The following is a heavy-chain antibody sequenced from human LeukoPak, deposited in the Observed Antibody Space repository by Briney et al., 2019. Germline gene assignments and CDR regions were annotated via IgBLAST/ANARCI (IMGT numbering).Heavy chain of an antibody. CDR2: IRSKAYGGTT. V-gene: IGHV3-49*04. D-gene: IGHD2-2*01. J-gene: IGHJ6*03. CDR1: GFTFGDYA. Sequence: GGSLRLSCTASGFTFGDYAMSWVRQAPGKGLEWVGFIRSKAYGGTTEYAASVKGRFTISRDDSKSIAYLQMNSLKTEDTAVYYCTRVGGCSSISCLDYYYYYYMDVWGKGTTVTVSS. CDR3: TRVGGCSSISCLDYYYYYYMDV.